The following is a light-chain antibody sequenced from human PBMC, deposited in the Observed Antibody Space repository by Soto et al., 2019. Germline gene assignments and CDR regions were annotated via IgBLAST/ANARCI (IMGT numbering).Light chain of an antibody. J-gene: IGKJ4*01. CDR1: HSIDRW. CDR2: KAS. V-gene: IGKV1-5*03. CDR3: QHYNDCPLT. Sequence: DIQMTQSPSTLSASVGDRVTITCRASHSIDRWLAWYQQKPGKAPKLLISKASNLESGVPSRFSGSGSGTEFTLTISSLQPDDFATYFCQHYNDCPLTFGGGTKVEI.